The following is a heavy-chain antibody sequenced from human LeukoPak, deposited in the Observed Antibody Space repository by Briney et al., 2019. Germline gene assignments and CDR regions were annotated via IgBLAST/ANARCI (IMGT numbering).Heavy chain of an antibody. CDR1: GGTFSSYA. CDR2: IIPILGIA. CDR3: ASYYVDYSFDY. V-gene: IGHV1-69*04. Sequence: GASVKVSCKASGGTFSSYAISWVRQAPGQGLEWMGRIIPILGIANYAQKFQGRVTITADKSTSTAYMELSSLRSEDTAVYYCASYYVDYSFDYWGQGPLVTVSS. J-gene: IGHJ4*02. D-gene: IGHD4-17*01.